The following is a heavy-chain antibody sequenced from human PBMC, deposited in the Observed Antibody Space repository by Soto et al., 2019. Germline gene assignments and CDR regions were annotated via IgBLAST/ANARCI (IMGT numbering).Heavy chain of an antibody. CDR1: GGSISSYY. Sequence: SXTLSLTCTVSGGSISSYYWSWIRQPPVNGLAWIGYIYYSGSTNYNPSLKSRVTISVDTSKNQFSLKLSSVTAADTAVYYCARHPPTTLYDSSGYYTYYFDYWGQGTLVTVSS. CDR3: ARHPPTTLYDSSGYYTYYFDY. D-gene: IGHD3-22*01. J-gene: IGHJ4*02. V-gene: IGHV4-59*01. CDR2: IYYSGST.